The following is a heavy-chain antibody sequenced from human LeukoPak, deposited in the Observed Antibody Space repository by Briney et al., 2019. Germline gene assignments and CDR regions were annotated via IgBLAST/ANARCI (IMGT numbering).Heavy chain of an antibody. V-gene: IGHV3-30*02. CDR3: AKDLIRDVWFGES. CDR2: IRFEGTEK. J-gene: IGHJ5*02. D-gene: IGHD3-10*01. Sequence: GGSLRLSCAASGFTFSSYGMHWVRQAPGKGLEWVAFIRFEGTEKFYADSVKGRSTISRDNSKNTLYLQMNSLRAEDTAVYYCAKDLIRDVWFGESWGQGTLVTVSS. CDR1: GFTFSSYG.